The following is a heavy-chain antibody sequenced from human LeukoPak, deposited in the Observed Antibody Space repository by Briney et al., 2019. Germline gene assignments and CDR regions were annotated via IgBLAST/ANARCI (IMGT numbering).Heavy chain of an antibody. D-gene: IGHD6-13*01. V-gene: IGHV4-59*01. CDR3: ARDRLSGYSSSWYFDY. CDR1: GGSISSYY. Sequence: PSETLSLTCTVSGGSISSYYWSWIRQPPGKGLEWIGYIYDSGSTNYNPSLKSRVTISVDTSKNQFSLRLSSVTAADTAVYYCARDRLSGYSSSWYFDYWGQGTLVTVS. J-gene: IGHJ4*02. CDR2: IYDSGST.